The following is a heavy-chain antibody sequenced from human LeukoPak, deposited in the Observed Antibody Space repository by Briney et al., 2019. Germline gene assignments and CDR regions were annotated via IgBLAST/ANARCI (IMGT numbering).Heavy chain of an antibody. Sequence: PGGSLRLSCAASGFTFSSYAMSWVRQAPGKGLEWVSAISGSGGSTYYADSVKGRFTISRDNAKNSLYLQMNSLRAEDTAVYYCARDGVVVPAALYNWFDPWGQGTLVTVSS. J-gene: IGHJ5*02. CDR3: ARDGVVVPAALYNWFDP. CDR2: ISGSGGST. V-gene: IGHV3-23*01. D-gene: IGHD2-2*01. CDR1: GFTFSSYA.